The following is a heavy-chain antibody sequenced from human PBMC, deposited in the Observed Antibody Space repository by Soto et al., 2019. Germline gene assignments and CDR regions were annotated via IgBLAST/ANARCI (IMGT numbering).Heavy chain of an antibody. J-gene: IGHJ5*02. D-gene: IGHD2-2*01. CDR2: ISAYNGNT. V-gene: IGHV1-18*04. Sequence: GASVKVSCKASGYTFTSYGISWVRQAPGQGLEWMGWISAYNGNTNYAQKLQGRVTMTTDTSTSTAYMELRSLRSDDTAVYYCARDMDRVGPAAIPGFDPWGQGTLVTVSS. CDR1: GYTFTSYG. CDR3: ARDMDRVGPAAIPGFDP.